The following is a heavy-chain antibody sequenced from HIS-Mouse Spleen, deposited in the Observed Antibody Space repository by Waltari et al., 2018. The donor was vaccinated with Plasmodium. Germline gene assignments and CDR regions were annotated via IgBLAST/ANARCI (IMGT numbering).Heavy chain of an antibody. CDR1: GFTFSSYW. V-gene: IGHV3-7*01. CDR2: IKQDGREK. J-gene: IGHJ2*01. D-gene: IGHD6-13*01. Sequence: EVQLVESGGGLVQPGGSLRLSCAASGFTFSSYWMGWVRQAPGKGREWVANIKQDGREKYYVDSVKGRFTISRDNAKNSLYLQMNSLRAEDTAVYYCASSWYWYFDLWGRGTLVTVSS. CDR3: ASSWYWYFDL.